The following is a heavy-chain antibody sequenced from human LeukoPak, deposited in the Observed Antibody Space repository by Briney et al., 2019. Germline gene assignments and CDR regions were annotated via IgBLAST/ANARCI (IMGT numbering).Heavy chain of an antibody. CDR3: ANSYTSSSRTPFDC. D-gene: IGHD6-6*01. Sequence: GGSLRLSCAASGFTFSSYAMTWVRHAPGKGLEWVSAISGGGSTYHADSVKGRFTISRDNSKNTLYLQMDSLRAEDTAVYYCANSYTSSSRTPFDCWGQGTLVTVSS. CDR2: ISGGGST. J-gene: IGHJ4*02. V-gene: IGHV3-23*01. CDR1: GFTFSSYA.